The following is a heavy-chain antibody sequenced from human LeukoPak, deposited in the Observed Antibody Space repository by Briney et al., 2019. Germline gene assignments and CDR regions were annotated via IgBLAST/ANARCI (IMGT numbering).Heavy chain of an antibody. Sequence: PSETLSLTCTVSGGSISSSSYYWGWIRQPPGKGLEWIGSIYHSETASYNPSLKSRVTISLDTSNNRFSLQLTSVTAADTAVYYCARLVRSGYDYDSWGQGTLVTVSS. CDR3: ARLVRSGYDYDS. CDR2: IYHSETA. V-gene: IGHV4-39*07. J-gene: IGHJ4*02. D-gene: IGHD5-12*01. CDR1: GGSISSSSYY.